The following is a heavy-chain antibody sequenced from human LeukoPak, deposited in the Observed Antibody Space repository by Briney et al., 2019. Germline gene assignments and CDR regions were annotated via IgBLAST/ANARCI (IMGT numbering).Heavy chain of an antibody. D-gene: IGHD1-1*01. V-gene: IGHV1-2*02. Sequence: GASVKVSCKASGYTFTVYYMHWVRQAPGQGLEWMGWINPNSGDTNYAQKFQGRVTMTRDMSISTAYMEQSRLRSDDTAMYYCARGKNWLDAFDIWGQGTVVTVSS. CDR2: INPNSGDT. CDR3: ARGKNWLDAFDI. J-gene: IGHJ3*02. CDR1: GYTFTVYY.